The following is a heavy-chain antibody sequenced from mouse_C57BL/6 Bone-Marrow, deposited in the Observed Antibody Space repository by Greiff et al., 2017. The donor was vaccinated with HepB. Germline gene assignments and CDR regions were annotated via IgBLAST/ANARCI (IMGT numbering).Heavy chain of an antibody. Sequence: QVQLQQSGPGLVAPSQSLSITCTVSGFSLTSYAISWVRQPPGKGLEWLGVIWTGGGTNYNSALKSRLSISKDNSKSQVFLKMKSLQTDDTARYYCARRLLLPHYYAMDCWGQGTSATVSS. J-gene: IGHJ4*01. CDR2: IWTGGGT. CDR1: GFSLTSYA. V-gene: IGHV2-9-1*01. D-gene: IGHD2-4*01. CDR3: ARRLLLPHYYAMDC.